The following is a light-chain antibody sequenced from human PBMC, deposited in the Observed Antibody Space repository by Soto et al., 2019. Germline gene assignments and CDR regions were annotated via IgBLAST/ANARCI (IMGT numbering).Light chain of an antibody. CDR2: VAS. Sequence: DIQMTQSPSSLSASVGDRVTITCRASQGISNYLAWYQQQPGKVPKLLIYVASTLQSGVPSRFSGSGSGADFTLTISSLQPEDVATYYCQKYNSAPWTFGQGTKVEIK. V-gene: IGKV1-27*01. J-gene: IGKJ1*01. CDR3: QKYNSAPWT. CDR1: QGISNY.